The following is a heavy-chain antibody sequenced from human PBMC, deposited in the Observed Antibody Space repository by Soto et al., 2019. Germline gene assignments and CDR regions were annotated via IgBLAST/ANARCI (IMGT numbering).Heavy chain of an antibody. CDR3: AIALGYSNYFDY. CDR1: GGSISSSNW. CDR2: IYHSGST. V-gene: IGHV4-4*02. J-gene: IGHJ4*02. Sequence: QVQLQESGPGLVKPSGTLSLTCAVSGGSISSSNWWSWVRQPPGKGLEWIGEIYHSGSTNYNPALKSRVTISVDKSTNQFSTKLSSVTAADTAVYYCAIALGYSNYFDYWGQGTLVTVST. D-gene: IGHD2-15*01.